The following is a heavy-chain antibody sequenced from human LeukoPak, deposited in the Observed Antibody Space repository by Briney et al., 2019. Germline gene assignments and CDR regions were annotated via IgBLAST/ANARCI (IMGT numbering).Heavy chain of an antibody. J-gene: IGHJ1*01. CDR2: ISYDGSNK. CDR3: AKGGWELLRGVGFQEYFQH. CDR1: GFTFSSYG. V-gene: IGHV3-30*18. D-gene: IGHD1-26*01. Sequence: GGSLRLSCAASGFTFSSYGMHWVRQAPGKGLEWVAVISYDGSNKYYADSVKGRFTISRDNSKNTLYLQMNSLRAEDTAVYYCAKGGWELLRGVGFQEYFQHWGQGTLVTVSS.